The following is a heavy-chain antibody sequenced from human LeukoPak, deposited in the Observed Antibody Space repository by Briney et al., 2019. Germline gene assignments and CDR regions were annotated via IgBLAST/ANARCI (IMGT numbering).Heavy chain of an antibody. J-gene: IGHJ3*02. CDR2: ISTYNGNT. Sequence: ASVKVSCKASSYTFNNYGVSWVRQAPGQGLEWMGWISTYNGNTNYAQRLQDRVTITTDTSTSTVYMELRSLRSDDTAMYYCATTGDAFKIWGQGTMVAVSS. CDR3: ATTGDAFKI. CDR1: SYTFNNYG. D-gene: IGHD4-17*01. V-gene: IGHV1-18*04.